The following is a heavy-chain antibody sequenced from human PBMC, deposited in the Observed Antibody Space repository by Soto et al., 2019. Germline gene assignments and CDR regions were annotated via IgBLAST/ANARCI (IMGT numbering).Heavy chain of an antibody. CDR3: AKDATPTYYYGSGSYVPFDY. D-gene: IGHD3-10*01. CDR1: GFTFSSYA. V-gene: IGHV3-23*01. CDR2: ISGSGGST. Sequence: GGSLRLSCAASGFTFSSYAMSWVRQAPGKGLEWVSAISGSGGSTYYADSVKGRFTISRDNSKNTLYLQMNSLRAEDTAVYYCAKDATPTYYYGSGSYVPFDYWGQGTLVTVSS. J-gene: IGHJ4*02.